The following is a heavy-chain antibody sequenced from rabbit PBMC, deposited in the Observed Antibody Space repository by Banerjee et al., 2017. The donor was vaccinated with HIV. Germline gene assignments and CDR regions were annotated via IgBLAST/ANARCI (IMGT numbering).Heavy chain of an antibody. CDR1: GYSFSNKYV. J-gene: IGHJ2*01. Sequence: QEQLEEFGGGPVKPEGSLTLTCKASGYSFSNKYVMFWVWRAPGKGLQWIACINTSSDNPVYERWAQGSLNISQTPQNSVTLPVACMTATDTATYFCRRELACIIGWNFTYWGPGGLV. CDR2: INTSSDNP. V-gene: IGHV1S45*01. CDR3: RRELACIIGWNFTY. D-gene: IGHD1-1*01.